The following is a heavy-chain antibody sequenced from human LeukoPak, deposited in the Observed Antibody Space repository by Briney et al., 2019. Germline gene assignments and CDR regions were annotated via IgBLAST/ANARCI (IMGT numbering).Heavy chain of an antibody. V-gene: IGHV3-53*04. CDR1: GFTVSSNY. CDR2: IYDNGDA. D-gene: IGHD5-24*01. CDR3: AGGSRGDGYDY. J-gene: IGHJ4*02. Sequence: GGSLRLSCAASGFTVSSNYMSWVRQAPGKGLEWVSVIYDNGDAYSADSVKGRFTISRHNSKNTLYLQMNSLRPEDTAMYYCAGGSRGDGYDYWGQGTLVTVSS.